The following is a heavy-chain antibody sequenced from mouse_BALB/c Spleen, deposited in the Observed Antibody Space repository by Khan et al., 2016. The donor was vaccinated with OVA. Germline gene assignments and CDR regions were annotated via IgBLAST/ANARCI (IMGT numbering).Heavy chain of an antibody. V-gene: IGHV3-2*02. D-gene: IGHD2-14*01. J-gene: IGHJ4*01. CDR1: GYSITSDYA. Sequence: EVKLLESGPGLVKPSQSLSLTCTVTGYSITSDYAWNWIRQFPGNKLEWMGYISYSGSTSYNPSLKSRISITRDTSKNQFFLQLNSVTTEDTATYCSARCPSAYYRYEGYYYAMDYWGQGTSVTVSS. CDR3: ARCPSAYYRYEGYYYAMDY. CDR2: ISYSGST.